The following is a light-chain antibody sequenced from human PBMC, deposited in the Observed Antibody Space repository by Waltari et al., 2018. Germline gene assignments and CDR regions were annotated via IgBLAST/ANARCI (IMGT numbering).Light chain of an antibody. CDR3: QQRSNWPLT. J-gene: IGKJ4*01. Sequence: SVLTQSPATLSLSPGERATHSCRASQTVSSYVSWYQQKPGQAPRLLIYDASNRVTVIAARFSGSGSETDFTLTISSLEPEDFAVYYCQQRSNWPLTFGGGTKVEIK. CDR2: DAS. V-gene: IGKV3-11*01. CDR1: QTVSSY.